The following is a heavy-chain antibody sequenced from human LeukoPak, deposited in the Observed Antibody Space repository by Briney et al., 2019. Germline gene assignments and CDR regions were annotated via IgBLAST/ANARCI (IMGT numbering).Heavy chain of an antibody. CDR2: INPNGGGA. D-gene: IGHD2-2*02. V-gene: IGHV1-2*02. J-gene: IGHJ6*03. CDR3: AAQCNDDFCYKRDYMDV. Sequence: EASVKVSCKTSKNMFTGYFMHWVRQAPGQGLEWIGWINPNGGGALFARRFQGRVTMTRDTSIGATYMELSRLTSDDTALYYCAAQCNDDFCYKRDYMDVWSKGTMVIVSS. CDR1: KNMFTGYF.